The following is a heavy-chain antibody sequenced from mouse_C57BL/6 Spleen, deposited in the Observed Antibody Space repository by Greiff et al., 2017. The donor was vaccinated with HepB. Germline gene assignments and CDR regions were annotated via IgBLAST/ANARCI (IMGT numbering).Heavy chain of an antibody. CDR3: ARYAMGRNYAMDD. CDR1: GYAFSSSW. D-gene: IGHD2-3*01. J-gene: IGHJ4*01. V-gene: IGHV1-82*01. CDR2: IYPGDGDT. Sequence: QVQLQQSGPELVKPGASVKISCKASGYAFSSSWMNWVKQRPGKGLEWIGRIYPGDGDTNYNGKFKGKATLTADKSSSTAYMQLSSLTSEDSAVYFCARYAMGRNYAMDDWGQGTTVTVSS.